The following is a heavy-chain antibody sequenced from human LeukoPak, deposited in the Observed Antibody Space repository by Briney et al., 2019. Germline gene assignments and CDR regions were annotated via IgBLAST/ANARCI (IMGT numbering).Heavy chain of an antibody. CDR2: FDPEDGET. D-gene: IGHD3-9*01. Sequence: GASVKVSCKVSGYTLTELSLHWVRQAPGKGLEWMGGFDPEDGETIYAQRFQGRVTMTEDTSTDTAYMELSSLRSEDTAVYYCATGDYDILTGYYRLDYWGQGTLVTVSS. CDR1: GYTLTELS. J-gene: IGHJ4*02. CDR3: ATGDYDILTGYYRLDY. V-gene: IGHV1-24*01.